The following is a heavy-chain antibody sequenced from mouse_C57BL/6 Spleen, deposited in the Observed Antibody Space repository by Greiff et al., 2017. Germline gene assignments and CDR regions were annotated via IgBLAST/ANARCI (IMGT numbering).Heavy chain of an antibody. J-gene: IGHJ4*01. CDR1: GYTFTSYW. V-gene: IGHV1-7*01. Sequence: QVQLQQSGAELAKPGASVKLSCKASGYTFTSYWMHWVKQRPGQGLEWIGYINPSSGYTKYNQKFKDKATLTADKSSSTAYMQLSSLTSEDSAVYFCARPYSNYADYYAMDYWGQGTSVTVSS. CDR3: ARPYSNYADYYAMDY. D-gene: IGHD2-5*01. CDR2: INPSSGYT.